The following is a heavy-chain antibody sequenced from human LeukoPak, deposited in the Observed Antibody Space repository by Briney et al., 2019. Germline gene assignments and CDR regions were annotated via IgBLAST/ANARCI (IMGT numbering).Heavy chain of an antibody. J-gene: IGHJ4*02. V-gene: IGHV3-30*04. CDR3: TRTGVLRWFRDHPLDF. CDR1: GFTFSGYT. Sequence: TGGSLRLSCAASGFTFSGYTMHWVRQAPGKGLEWVAVISYDENNEFYADSVKGRFTMSRDNSKSTVYLQMNSLRVDDTAVYYCTRTGVLRWFRDHPLDFWGQGTLVTVSS. D-gene: IGHD3-10*01. CDR2: ISYDENNE.